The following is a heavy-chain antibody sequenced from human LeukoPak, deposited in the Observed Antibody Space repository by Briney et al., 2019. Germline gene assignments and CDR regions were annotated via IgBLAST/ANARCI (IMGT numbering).Heavy chain of an antibody. D-gene: IGHD6-13*01. CDR2: IYHSGST. Sequence: PSQALSLTCTVSGGSISSVGYYCSWIRQPPGKGLEWIGYIYHSGSTYYNPSLKCRVTMSLDRSKSQFSLRLTSVTAADTAVYYCTAAGTGGGYYYYMDVWGKGATVTVSS. V-gene: IGHV4-30-2*01. CDR1: GGSISSVGYY. J-gene: IGHJ6*03. CDR3: TAAGTGGGYYYYMDV.